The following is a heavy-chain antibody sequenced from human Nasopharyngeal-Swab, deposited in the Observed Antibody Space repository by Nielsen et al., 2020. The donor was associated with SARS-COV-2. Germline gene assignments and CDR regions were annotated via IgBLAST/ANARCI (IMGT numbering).Heavy chain of an antibody. Sequence: SETLSLTCTVSGGSISSYYWSWIRQPPGKGLEWIGYIYYSGSTNCNPSLKSRVTISVDTSKNQFSLKLSSVTAADTAVYYCARDKGGMATLDYYYYYYMDVWGKGTTVTVSS. CDR2: IYYSGST. V-gene: IGHV4-59*01. D-gene: IGHD5-24*01. CDR1: GGSISSYY. CDR3: ARDKGGMATLDYYYYYYMDV. J-gene: IGHJ6*03.